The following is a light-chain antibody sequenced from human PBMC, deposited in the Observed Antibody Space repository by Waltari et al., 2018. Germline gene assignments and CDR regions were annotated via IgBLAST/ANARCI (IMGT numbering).Light chain of an antibody. CDR3: HSRDTISTRV. V-gene: IGLV3-19*01. J-gene: IGLJ3*02. Sequence: SSELTQDPAVSVALGQTVRITCQGDSLRRYYASWYQQRPGQAPRLGLYGQDNRPSGIPDRCSGSTSGDTASSTITGAQAEDEADYYCHSRDTISTRVFGGGTRLTV. CDR2: GQD. CDR1: SLRRYY.